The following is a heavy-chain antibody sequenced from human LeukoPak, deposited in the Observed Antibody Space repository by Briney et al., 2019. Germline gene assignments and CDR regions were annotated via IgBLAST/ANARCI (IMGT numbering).Heavy chain of an antibody. V-gene: IGHV3-74*01. CDR3: ARGGYSSGWYRPEYYFDY. CDR2: INSDGSST. Sequence: PGGSLRLSCAASGFTFSSYWMHWVRQAPGKGLVWVSRINSDGSSTSYADSVKGRFTISRDNAKNTLYLQMNSLRAEGTAVYYCARGGYSSGWYRPEYYFDYWGQGTLVTVSS. J-gene: IGHJ4*02. D-gene: IGHD6-19*01. CDR1: GFTFSSYW.